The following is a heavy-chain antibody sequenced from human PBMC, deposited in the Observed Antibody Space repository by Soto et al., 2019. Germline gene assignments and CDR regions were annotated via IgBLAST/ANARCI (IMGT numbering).Heavy chain of an antibody. Sequence: SETLSLTCTVSGGSISSSSYYWGWIRQPPGKGLEWIGSIYYSGSTYYNPSLKSRVTISVDTSKNQFSLKLSSVTAADTAVYYCARSRPLSWFGELLSPPFDYWGQGTLVTVS. J-gene: IGHJ4*02. CDR1: GGSISSSSYY. CDR2: IYYSGST. CDR3: ARSRPLSWFGELLSPPFDY. V-gene: IGHV4-39*01. D-gene: IGHD3-10*01.